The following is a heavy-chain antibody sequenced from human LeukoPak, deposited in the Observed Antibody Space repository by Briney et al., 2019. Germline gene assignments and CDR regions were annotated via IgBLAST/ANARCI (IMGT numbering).Heavy chain of an antibody. Sequence: GGSLRLSCAASGFTFSSYAMSWVRQAPGKGLEWVSAISGSGDSTYYADSVKGRFTISRDNSKNTLYPQMNSLRAEDTAVYYCAKGENYYDSSGYQSPFDYWGQGTLVTVSS. CDR1: GFTFSSYA. J-gene: IGHJ4*02. D-gene: IGHD3-22*01. V-gene: IGHV3-23*01. CDR2: ISGSGDST. CDR3: AKGENYYDSSGYQSPFDY.